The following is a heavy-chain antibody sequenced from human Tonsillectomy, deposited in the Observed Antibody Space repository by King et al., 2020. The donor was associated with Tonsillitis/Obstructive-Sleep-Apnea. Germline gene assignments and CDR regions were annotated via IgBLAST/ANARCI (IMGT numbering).Heavy chain of an antibody. V-gene: IGHV3-72*01. D-gene: IGHD1-26*01. J-gene: IGHJ5*02. CDR1: GFTLSDHY. CDR3: ARGVGKEGP. CDR2: SRNKANSYTS. Sequence: VQLVESGGGLVQPGGSLRLSCAASGFTLSDHYMDWVRQAPGKGLEWVGRSRNKANSYTSEYSASGKGRFTISRVDSKNSLYLQMNSLKTEDAAVYYCARGVGKEGPWGQGTLVTVSS.